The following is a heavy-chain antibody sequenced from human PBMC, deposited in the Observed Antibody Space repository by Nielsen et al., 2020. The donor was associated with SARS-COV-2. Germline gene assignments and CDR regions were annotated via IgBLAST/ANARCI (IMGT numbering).Heavy chain of an antibody. CDR3: ARVMTTVTKWDYYYYYMDV. Sequence: SETLSLTCTVSGDSVSSGSFYWSWIRQPPGKGLEWIAYIYYSGSTNYNPSLKSRVTISVDTSKNQFSLKLSSVTAADTAVYYCARVMTTVTKWDYYYYYMDVWGKGTTVTVSS. CDR2: IYYSGST. D-gene: IGHD4-17*01. V-gene: IGHV4-61*01. J-gene: IGHJ6*03. CDR1: GDSVSSGSFY.